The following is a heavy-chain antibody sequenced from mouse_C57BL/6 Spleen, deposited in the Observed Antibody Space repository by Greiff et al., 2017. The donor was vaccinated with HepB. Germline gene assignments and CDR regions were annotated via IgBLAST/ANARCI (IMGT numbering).Heavy chain of an antibody. J-gene: IGHJ1*03. Sequence: EVMLVESGPGLAKTSQTLSLTCSVTGYSITSDYWNWIRKFPGNKLEYMGYISYSGSTYYNPSLKSRISITRDTSKNQYYLQLNSVTTEDTATYYCARWHSLYGNDPYFDVWGTGTTVTVSS. V-gene: IGHV3-8*01. CDR3: ARWHSLYGNDPYFDV. CDR2: ISYSGST. CDR1: GYSITSDY. D-gene: IGHD1-1*01.